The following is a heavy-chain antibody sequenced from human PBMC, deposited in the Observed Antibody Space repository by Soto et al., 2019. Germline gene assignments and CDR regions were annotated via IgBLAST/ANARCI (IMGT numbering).Heavy chain of an antibody. D-gene: IGHD6-6*01. Sequence: QTLSLTCAISGDSVSSNSAAWNWIRQSPSRGLEWLGRTYYKSKWYNDYAVSVKGRITINSDTSMNHFSLQLDSVTPEDTAVYFCAREPARPPYYYYGVDVWGQGTTVTVSS. V-gene: IGHV6-1*01. CDR3: AREPARPPYYYYGVDV. CDR2: TYYKSKWYN. J-gene: IGHJ6*02. CDR1: GDSVSSNSAA.